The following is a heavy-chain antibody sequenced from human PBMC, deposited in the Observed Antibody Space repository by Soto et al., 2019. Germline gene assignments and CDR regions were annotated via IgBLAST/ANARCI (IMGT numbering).Heavy chain of an antibody. CDR2: INPSGGST. Sequence: ASVKVSCKASGYTFTSYYMHWVRQAPGQGLEWMGIINPSGGSTSYAQKLQGRVTMTRDTSTSIVYMELSSLGSEDTAVYYCARGDFWSGYPSYYFDYWGQGTLVTVSS. CDR1: GYTFTSYY. CDR3: ARGDFWSGYPSYYFDY. D-gene: IGHD3-3*01. V-gene: IGHV1-46*01. J-gene: IGHJ4*02.